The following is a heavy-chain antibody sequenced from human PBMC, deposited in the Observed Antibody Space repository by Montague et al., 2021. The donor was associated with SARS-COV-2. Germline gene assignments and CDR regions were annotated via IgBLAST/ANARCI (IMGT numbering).Heavy chain of an antibody. Sequence: SETLSLTCTVSGRSISTDHYWGWVRQPPGKGLEWIGSIHHSGNTYYNPSLKSRLTISIDTSKNQFSLRLTSLTAADTAVYYCASQVAYLEYFDPWGQGTLVTVSS. CDR2: IHHSGNT. D-gene: IGHD2-2*01. J-gene: IGHJ5*02. V-gene: IGHV4-38-2*02. CDR1: GRSISTDHY. CDR3: ASQVAYLEYFDP.